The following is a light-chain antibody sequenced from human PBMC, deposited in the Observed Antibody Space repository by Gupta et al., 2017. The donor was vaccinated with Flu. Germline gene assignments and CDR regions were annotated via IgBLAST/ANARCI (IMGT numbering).Light chain of an antibody. CDR2: QDS. CDR3: QAWDSSTAV. Sequence: SPGQTASITCSGDKLGDKYACWYQQKPGQSPVLVIYQDSKRPSGIPERFSGPNSGNTATLTISGTQAMDEADYYCQAWDSSTAVFGGGTKLTVL. CDR1: KLGDKY. J-gene: IGLJ2*01. V-gene: IGLV3-1*01.